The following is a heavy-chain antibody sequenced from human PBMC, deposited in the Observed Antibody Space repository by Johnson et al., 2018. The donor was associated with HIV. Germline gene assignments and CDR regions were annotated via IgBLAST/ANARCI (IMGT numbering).Heavy chain of an antibody. CDR3: AKGDCSGGSCYSFTDAFDI. D-gene: IGHD2-15*01. J-gene: IGHJ3*02. CDR2: IRYDGSNK. V-gene: IGHV3-30*02. Sequence: QVQLVESGGGVVQPGGSLRLSCAASGFTFSSYGMHWVRQAPGKGLAWVAFIRYDGSNKYYADSVKGRFTISRDTSKNTLYLQMNSLRAEDTAVYYCAKGDCSGGSCYSFTDAFDIWGQGTMVTVSS. CDR1: GFTFSSYG.